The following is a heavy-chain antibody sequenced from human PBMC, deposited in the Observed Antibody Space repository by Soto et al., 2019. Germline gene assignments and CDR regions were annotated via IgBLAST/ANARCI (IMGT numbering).Heavy chain of an antibody. CDR1: GGSISSYY. CDR2: IYYSGST. D-gene: IGHD2-21*02. J-gene: IGHJ6*02. V-gene: IGHV4-59*01. Sequence: SETLSLTCTVSGGSISSYYWSWIRQPPGKGLEWIGYIYYSGSTNYNPSLKSRVTISVDTSKNQFSLKLSSVTAADTAVYYCARGGCGVNCYYYYGVDGWGQGNTVTVSS. CDR3: ARGGCGVNCYYYYGVDG.